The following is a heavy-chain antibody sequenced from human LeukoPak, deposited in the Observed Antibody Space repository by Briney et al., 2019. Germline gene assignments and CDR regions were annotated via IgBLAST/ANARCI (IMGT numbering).Heavy chain of an antibody. Sequence: SETLSLTCTVSGGSISSYYWSWIRQPPGKGLEWIGYIYYSGSTYYNPSLKSRVTISVDTSKNQFSLKLSSVTAADTAVYYCARDIVVVPAPRDWGQGTLVTVSS. J-gene: IGHJ4*02. D-gene: IGHD2-2*01. CDR3: ARDIVVVPAPRD. V-gene: IGHV4-59*12. CDR1: GGSISSYY. CDR2: IYYSGST.